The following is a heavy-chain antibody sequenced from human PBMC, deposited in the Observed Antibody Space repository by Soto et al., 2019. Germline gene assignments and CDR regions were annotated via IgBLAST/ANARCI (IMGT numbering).Heavy chain of an antibody. V-gene: IGHV4-59*01. Sequence: SETLSLTCTVSGGSISSYYWSWIRQPPGKGLEWIGYIYYSGSTNYNPSLKSRVTISVDTSKNQFSLKLSSVTAADTAVYYCARDKDYYYYYMDVWGKGTTVTVSS. CDR2: IYYSGST. CDR3: ARDKDYYYYYMDV. CDR1: GGSISSYY. J-gene: IGHJ6*03.